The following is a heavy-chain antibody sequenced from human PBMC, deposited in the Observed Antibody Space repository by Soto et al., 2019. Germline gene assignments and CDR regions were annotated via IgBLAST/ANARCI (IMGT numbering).Heavy chain of an antibody. CDR3: ARDPLYYYGSGSYYNGGDNWFDP. CDR2: INPSGGST. V-gene: IGHV1-46*01. Sequence: ASVKVSCKASRYTFTSYYMHWLRQAPGQGLEWMGIINPSGGSTSYAQKFQGRVTMTRDTSTSTVYMELSSLRSEDTAVYYCARDPLYYYGSGSYYNGGDNWFDPWGQGTLVTVSS. J-gene: IGHJ5*02. CDR1: RYTFTSYY. D-gene: IGHD3-10*01.